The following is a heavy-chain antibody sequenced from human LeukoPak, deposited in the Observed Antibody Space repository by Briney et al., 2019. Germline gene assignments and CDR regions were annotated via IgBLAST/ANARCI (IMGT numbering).Heavy chain of an antibody. CDR3: AELGITMIGGV. CDR2: ISSSGSTI. Sequence: GGSLRLSCAASGFTLSTYNMNWVRQAPGKGLEWVSYISSSGSTIYYADSVKGRFTISRDNAKNSLYLQMNSLRAEDTAVYYCAELGITMIGGVWGKGTTVTISS. J-gene: IGHJ6*04. CDR1: GFTLSTYN. D-gene: IGHD3-10*02. V-gene: IGHV3-48*03.